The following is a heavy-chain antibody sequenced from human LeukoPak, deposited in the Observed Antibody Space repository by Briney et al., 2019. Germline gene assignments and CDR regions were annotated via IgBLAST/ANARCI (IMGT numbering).Heavy chain of an antibody. Sequence: ASVKVSCKASGYTFTSYYMHWVRQAPGQGLEWMGIINPSGGSTSYAQKFQGRVTMTRDMSTSTVYMELNSLRSEDTAVYYCARSRVVVITDFDYWGQGTLVTVSS. V-gene: IGHV1-46*01. D-gene: IGHD3-22*01. J-gene: IGHJ4*02. CDR3: ARSRVVVITDFDY. CDR1: GYTFTSYY. CDR2: INPSGGST.